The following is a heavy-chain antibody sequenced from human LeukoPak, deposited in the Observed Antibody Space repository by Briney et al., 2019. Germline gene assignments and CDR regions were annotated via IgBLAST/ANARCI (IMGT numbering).Heavy chain of an antibody. Sequence: PGGSLSLSCAASGFIVSANYMSWVRQTPGKGLEWVSIFYSGGATFYVDSVKGRFTISRDNSKNMLYLQMNSLRAEDTAVYYCARGRGLDVWGQGTTVTVSS. V-gene: IGHV3-53*01. CDR3: ARGRGLDV. CDR2: FYSGGAT. D-gene: IGHD2-15*01. J-gene: IGHJ6*02. CDR1: GFIVSANY.